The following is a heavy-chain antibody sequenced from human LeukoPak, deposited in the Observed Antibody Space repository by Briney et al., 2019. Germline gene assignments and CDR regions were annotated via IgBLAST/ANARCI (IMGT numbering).Heavy chain of an antibody. Sequence: PSETLSLTCTVSGGSISSCYWSWIRQPAGKGLEWIGRIYTSGSTNYNPSLKSRVTMSVDTSKNQFSLKLSSVTAADTAFYYCARYIVSYPHDAFDIWGQGTMVTVSS. CDR3: ARYIVSYPHDAFDI. D-gene: IGHD1-26*01. CDR1: GGSISSCY. J-gene: IGHJ3*02. CDR2: IYTSGST. V-gene: IGHV4-4*07.